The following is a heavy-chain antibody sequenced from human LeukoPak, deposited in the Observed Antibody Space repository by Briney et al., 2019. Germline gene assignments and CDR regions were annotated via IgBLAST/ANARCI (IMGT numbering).Heavy chain of an antibody. Sequence: GGSLRLYCAASGFTFNTYWMSWVRQAPGKGLEWVANIKQDGSEKYYVDSVKGRFTISRDNAKNSLYLQMDSLRAEDTAVYYCARDKIVGATFFDYWGQGTLVTVSS. CDR2: IKQDGSEK. CDR1: GFTFNTYW. V-gene: IGHV3-7*01. CDR3: ARDKIVGATFFDY. D-gene: IGHD1-26*01. J-gene: IGHJ4*02.